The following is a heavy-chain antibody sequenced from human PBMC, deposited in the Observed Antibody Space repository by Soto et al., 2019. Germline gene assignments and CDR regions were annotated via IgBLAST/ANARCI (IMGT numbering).Heavy chain of an antibody. V-gene: IGHV3-23*01. CDR2: IDGSGGIT. Sequence: PGGSLRLSCAASGFPFCTTDMSWVRQAPGEGLEWVSTIDGSGGITFYADSVKGRFTISRDNSRNTVYLQMNSLRGDDTALYYCVKNSGWFNTWGQGAQVTVSS. D-gene: IGHD3-10*01. CDR1: GFPFCTTD. CDR3: VKNSGWFNT. J-gene: IGHJ5*02.